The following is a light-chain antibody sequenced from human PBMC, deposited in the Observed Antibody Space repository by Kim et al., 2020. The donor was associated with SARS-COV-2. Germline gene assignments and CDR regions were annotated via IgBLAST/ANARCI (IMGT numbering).Light chain of an antibody. V-gene: IGLV3-1*01. J-gene: IGLJ1*01. CDR2: QDS. Sequence: ALTQPPSVSVSPGQTASITCSGDKLGDKYACWYQQKPGQSPVLVIYQDSKRPSGIPERFSGSNYGNTATLTISGTQAMDEADYYCQAWDSSTGVFGTGTKVTVL. CDR3: QAWDSSTGV. CDR1: KLGDKY.